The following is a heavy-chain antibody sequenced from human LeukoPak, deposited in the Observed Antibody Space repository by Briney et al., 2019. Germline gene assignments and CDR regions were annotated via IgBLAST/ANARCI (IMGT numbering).Heavy chain of an antibody. D-gene: IGHD5-24*01. CDR2: ISSSSSYI. V-gene: IGHV3-21*01. CDR1: GFTFTSYG. Sequence: GGSLRLSCAASGFTFTSYGMTWVRQAPGKGLEWVSSISSSSSYIYYSDSVKGRFTISRDNAKNSLYLQMNSLKAEDTAVYYCAREGDGYNSPIDYWGQGTLVTVSS. CDR3: AREGDGYNSPIDY. J-gene: IGHJ4*02.